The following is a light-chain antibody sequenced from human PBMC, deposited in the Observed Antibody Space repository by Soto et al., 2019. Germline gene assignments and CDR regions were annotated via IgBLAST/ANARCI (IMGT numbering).Light chain of an antibody. J-gene: IGKJ4*01. V-gene: IGKV1-39*01. CDR2: AAS. Sequence: DIQMTQSPSSLSASVGDRVTIACRASQSIRSYLNWYQQKPGKAPKLLIYAASNLQSGVPSRFSGSGSGTDFTLTISSLLPEDFATYYCQQSYSTPLTFGGGTTVEI. CDR3: QQSYSTPLT. CDR1: QSIRSY.